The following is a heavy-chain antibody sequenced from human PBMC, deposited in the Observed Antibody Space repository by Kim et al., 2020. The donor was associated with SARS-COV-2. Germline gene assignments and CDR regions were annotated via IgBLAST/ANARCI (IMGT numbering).Heavy chain of an antibody. CDR3: ARDRYYYGSGSLNWFDP. CDR2: IYYSGST. J-gene: IGHJ5*02. D-gene: IGHD3-10*01. V-gene: IGHV4-59*13. CDR1: GGSISSYY. Sequence: SETLSLTCTVSGGSISSYYWSWIRQPPGKGLEWIGYIYYSGSTNYNPSLKSRVTISVDTSKNQFSLKLSSVTAADTAVYYCARDRYYYGSGSLNWFDPWGQGTLVTVSS.